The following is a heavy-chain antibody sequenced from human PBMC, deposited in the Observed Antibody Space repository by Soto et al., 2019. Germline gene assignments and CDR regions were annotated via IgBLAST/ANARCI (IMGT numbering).Heavy chain of an antibody. Sequence: PSETLSLTCTVSGGSINNNFWGWIRQPPGKGLEWIGYVYDGHTDYNPSLESRVTIAVDTSKNQFSLRLTSVTAADTAVYYCARDWAYCSGGSCSTYYYYYGMDVWGQGTTVTVS. CDR1: GGSINNNF. J-gene: IGHJ6*02. D-gene: IGHD2-15*01. CDR3: ARDWAYCSGGSCSTYYYYYGMDV. V-gene: IGHV4-59*01. CDR2: VYDGHT.